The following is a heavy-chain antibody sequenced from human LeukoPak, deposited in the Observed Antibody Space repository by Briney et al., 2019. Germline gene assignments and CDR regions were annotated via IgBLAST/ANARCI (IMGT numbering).Heavy chain of an antibody. CDR1: GFTFSNAW. V-gene: IGHV3-23*01. Sequence: PGGSLRLSCAASGFTFSNAWMNWVRQAPGKGLEWVSAISGSGGSTYYADSVKGRFTISRDNSKNTLYLQMNSLRAEDTAVYYCAKGDQVVDYWGRGTLVTVSS. J-gene: IGHJ4*02. D-gene: IGHD2-2*01. CDR3: AKGDQVVDY. CDR2: ISGSGGST.